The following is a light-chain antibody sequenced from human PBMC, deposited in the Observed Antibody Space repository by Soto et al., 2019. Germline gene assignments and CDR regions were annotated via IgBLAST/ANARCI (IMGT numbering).Light chain of an antibody. J-gene: IGLJ1*01. CDR2: EVS. Sequence: QSVLTQPASVSGSPGQSITISCTGTSSDVGSYNLVSWYQQHPGKAPKLMIYEVSKRPSGVSNRFSGSKSGNTASLTISGLQAEDEADYYCCSYAGSSYVFGTGTKATVL. CDR1: SSDVGSYNL. CDR3: CSYAGSSYV. V-gene: IGLV2-23*02.